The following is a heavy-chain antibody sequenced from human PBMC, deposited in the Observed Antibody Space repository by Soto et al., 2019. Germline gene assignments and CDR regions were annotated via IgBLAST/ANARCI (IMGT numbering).Heavy chain of an antibody. CDR3: PRAKVAAGKYRNWFDP. CDR2: IYYSGST. V-gene: IGHV4-59*01. J-gene: IGHJ5*02. CDR1: GGSISSYY. Sequence: RSLTCTVSGGSISSYYWSWIRQPPGKGLEWIGYIYYSGSTNYNPSLKSRVTISVDTSKNQFSLKLSSVTAADTAVYSCPRAKVAAGKYRNWFDPWGQGTLVTVSS. D-gene: IGHD6-13*01.